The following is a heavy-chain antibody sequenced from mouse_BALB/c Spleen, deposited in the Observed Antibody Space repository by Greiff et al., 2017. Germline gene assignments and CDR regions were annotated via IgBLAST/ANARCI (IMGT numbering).Heavy chain of an antibody. Sequence: EVKLVESGGGLVKPGGSLKLSCAASGFTFSDYYMYWVRQTPEKRLEWVATISDGGSYTYYPDSVKGRFTISRDNAKNNLYLQMSSLKSEDTAMYYCARGSPWFDYWGQGTLGTVSA. V-gene: IGHV5-4*02. CDR3: ARGSPWFDY. CDR2: ISDGGSYT. CDR1: GFTFSDYY. J-gene: IGHJ3*01.